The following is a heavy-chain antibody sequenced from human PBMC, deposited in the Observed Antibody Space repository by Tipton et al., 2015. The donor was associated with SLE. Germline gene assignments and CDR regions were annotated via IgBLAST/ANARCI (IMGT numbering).Heavy chain of an antibody. V-gene: IGHV4-61*02. CDR3: ARVKSIFGVVIIDY. CDR1: GGSINSVSYY. J-gene: IGHJ4*02. CDR2: IYTSGST. D-gene: IGHD3-3*01. Sequence: TLSLTCTVSGGSINSVSYYWSWIRQPAGKGLDWIGRIYTSGSTNYNPSLKSRVTISVDTSKNQFSLKLSSVTAADTAVYYCARVKSIFGVVIIDYWGQGTLVTVSS.